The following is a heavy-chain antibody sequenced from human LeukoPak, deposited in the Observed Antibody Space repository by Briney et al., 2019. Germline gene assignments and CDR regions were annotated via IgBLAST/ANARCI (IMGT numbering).Heavy chain of an antibody. CDR3: ARAGGTSWADY. Sequence: GGSLRLSCAASGFTFSSYWMSWVRQAPGKGLEWVANIKQDGSEKYYVDSVKGRFTISRDNGKNSLYLQMNSLRVEDTAIYYCARAGGTSWADYWGQGTLVTVSS. D-gene: IGHD6-13*01. CDR1: GFTFSSYW. V-gene: IGHV3-7*01. J-gene: IGHJ4*02. CDR2: IKQDGSEK.